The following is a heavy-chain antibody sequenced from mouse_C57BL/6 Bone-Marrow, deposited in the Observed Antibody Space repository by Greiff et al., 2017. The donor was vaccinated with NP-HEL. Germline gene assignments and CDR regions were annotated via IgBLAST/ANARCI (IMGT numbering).Heavy chain of an antibody. CDR3: ARGSSGYPFAY. V-gene: IGHV1-18*01. D-gene: IGHD3-2*02. CDR2: IYPNNGGT. J-gene: IGHJ3*01. CDR1: GYTFTDYN. Sequence: VQLQQSGPELVKPGASVKIPCKASGYTFTDYNMDWVKQSHGKSLEWIGDIYPNNGGTIYNQKFKGKATLTVDKSSSTAYMELRSLTSEDTAVYYCARGSSGYPFAYWGQGTLVTVSA.